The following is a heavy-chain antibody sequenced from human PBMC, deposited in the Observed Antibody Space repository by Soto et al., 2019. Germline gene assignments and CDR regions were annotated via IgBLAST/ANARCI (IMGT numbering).Heavy chain of an antibody. J-gene: IGHJ5*02. D-gene: IGHD2-15*01. CDR1: GGSVSSGSYY. CDR3: ARVPVVAATPGWFDP. Sequence: PSETLSLTCTVSGGSVSSGSYYWSWIRQPPGKGLEWIGYIYYSGSTNYNPSLKSRVTISVDTSKNQFSLKLSSVTAADTAVYYCARVPVVAATPGWFDPWGQGTLVTVSS. CDR2: IYYSGST. V-gene: IGHV4-61*01.